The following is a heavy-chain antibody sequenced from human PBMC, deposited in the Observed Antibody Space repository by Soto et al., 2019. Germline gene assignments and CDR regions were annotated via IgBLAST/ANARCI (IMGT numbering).Heavy chain of an antibody. J-gene: IGHJ4*02. CDR3: AKAENWNYQHFDY. V-gene: IGHV4-59*01. CDR1: GGSITSLY. Sequence: ETLSITCTFSGGSITSLYWSWIRQPPGQGLEWIGHIYFSGSSNYNPSFKSRVTLSGDTSKNHFSLKLTSVTAADTAVYYCAKAENWNYQHFDYWGQGTLVTVSS. CDR2: IYFSGSS. D-gene: IGHD1-7*01.